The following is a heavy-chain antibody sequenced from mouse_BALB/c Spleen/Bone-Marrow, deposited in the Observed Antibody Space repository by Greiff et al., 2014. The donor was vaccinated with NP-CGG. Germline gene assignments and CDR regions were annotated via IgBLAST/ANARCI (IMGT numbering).Heavy chain of an antibody. V-gene: IGHV5-6-3*01. D-gene: IGHD1-1*01. CDR3: ARDYYGSSDY. Sequence: EVNVVESGGGLVQPGGSLKLSCAASGFTFSSYGMSWVRQTPDKRLELVATINSNGGSTYYPDSVKGRFTISRDNAKNTLYLQMSSLKSEDTAMYYCARDYYGSSDYWGQGTPLTVSS. J-gene: IGHJ2*01. CDR2: INSNGGST. CDR1: GFTFSSYG.